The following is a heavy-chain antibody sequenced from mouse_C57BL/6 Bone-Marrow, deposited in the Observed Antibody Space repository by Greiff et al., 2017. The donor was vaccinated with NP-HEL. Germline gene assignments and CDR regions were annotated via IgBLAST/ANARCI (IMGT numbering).Heavy chain of an antibody. J-gene: IGHJ1*03. D-gene: IGHD1-1*01. CDR2: INPSTGGT. Sequence: EVQLQQSGPELVKPGASVKISCKASGYSFTGYYMNWVKQSPEKSLEWIGEINPSTGGTTYNQKFKAKATLTVDKSSSTAYMQLKSLTSEDSAVYYCARPTSFITTVVKGYFDVWGTGTTVTVSS. V-gene: IGHV1-42*01. CDR3: ARPTSFITTVVKGYFDV. CDR1: GYSFTGYY.